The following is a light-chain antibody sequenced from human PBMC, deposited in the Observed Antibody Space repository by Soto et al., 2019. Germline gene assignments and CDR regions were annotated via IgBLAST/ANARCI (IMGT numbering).Light chain of an antibody. CDR1: NLGDKY. CDR2: QDT. V-gene: IGLV3-1*01. J-gene: IGLJ2*01. CDR3: QAWDRYTVI. Sequence: SYELTQPPSVSVSPGQTASITCSGDNLGDKYTFWYQQKPGQSPVLLIFQDTKRPSRIPERFSGSNSGNTATLTISGTQAMDEADYYCQAWDRYTVIFGGGTKVTVL.